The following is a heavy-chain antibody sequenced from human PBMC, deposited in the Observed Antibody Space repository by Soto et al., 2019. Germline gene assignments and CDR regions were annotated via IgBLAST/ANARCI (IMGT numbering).Heavy chain of an antibody. Sequence: QVQLVQSGAEEKKPGASVKVSCKASGYTFTSYAMHWVRQAPGQRLEWMGWINAGNGNTKYSQKFQGRVTITRDTSASTAYMELSSLRSEVTAVYYCARVYAGVAGTDYWGQGTLVTVSS. J-gene: IGHJ4*02. CDR2: INAGNGNT. V-gene: IGHV1-3*05. CDR3: ARVYAGVAGTDY. CDR1: GYTFTSYA. D-gene: IGHD6-19*01.